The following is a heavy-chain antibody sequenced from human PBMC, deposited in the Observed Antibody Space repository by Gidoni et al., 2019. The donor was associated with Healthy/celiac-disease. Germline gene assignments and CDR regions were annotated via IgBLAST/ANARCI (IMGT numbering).Heavy chain of an antibody. J-gene: IGHJ5*02. V-gene: IGHV3-15*01. CDR1: AFTFSTAL. CDR3: TRSEGSTMVRGVIPPFDP. D-gene: IGHD3-10*01. Sequence: EVQLVESGGGLVKPGGSLRLSCAASAFTFSTALRSCVRQAPGKVLEWVGRIKNKTDGGTTDDAAPVKGRFTISRDDSINTLYLQMNSLKAEDTAVYYCTRSEGSTMVRGVIPPFDPWGQGTLVTVSS. CDR2: IKNKTDGGTT.